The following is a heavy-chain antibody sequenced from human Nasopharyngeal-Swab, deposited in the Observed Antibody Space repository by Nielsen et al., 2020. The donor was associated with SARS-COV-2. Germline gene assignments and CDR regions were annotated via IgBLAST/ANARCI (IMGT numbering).Heavy chain of an antibody. D-gene: IGHD6-19*01. V-gene: IGHV4-34*01. J-gene: IGHJ4*02. Sequence: SETLSLTCAVYSWSFTDYYWTWIRQPPGKGMEWIGEIYHSGSTKYNPSLKSRVTISVDRSKNQFSLKLKSVTAADTAVYYCAKVGGAVAGWGQGTLVTVSS. CDR1: SWSFTDYY. CDR2: IYHSGST. CDR3: AKVGGAVAG.